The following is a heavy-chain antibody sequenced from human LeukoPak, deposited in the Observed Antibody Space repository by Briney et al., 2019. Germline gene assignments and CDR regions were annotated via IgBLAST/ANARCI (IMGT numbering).Heavy chain of an antibody. CDR2: IIPIFGTA. D-gene: IGHD6-13*01. CDR3: ARSSSSWYEGPPFDP. CDR1: GGTFSSYA. V-gene: IGHV1-69*05. J-gene: IGHJ5*02. Sequence: SVKVSCKASGGTFSSYAISWVRQAPGQGLEWMGSIIPIFGTANYAQKFQGRVTITTDESTSTAYMELSSLRSEDTAVYYCARSSSSWYEGPPFDPWGQGTLVTVSS.